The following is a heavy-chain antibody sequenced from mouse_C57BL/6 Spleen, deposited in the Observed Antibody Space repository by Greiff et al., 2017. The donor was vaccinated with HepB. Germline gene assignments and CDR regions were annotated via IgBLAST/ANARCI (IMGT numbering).Heavy chain of an antibody. CDR3: ARAGMIYYDYDGFDY. CDR2: IHPNSGST. CDR1: GYTFTSYW. Sequence: VQLQQSGAELVKPGASVKLSCKASGYTFTSYWMHWVKQRPGQGLEWIGMIHPNSGSTNYNEKCKSKATLTVDKSSSTAYMQLSSLTSVDSSVYDCARAGMIYYDYDGFDYWGQGTTLTVAS. V-gene: IGHV1-64*01. J-gene: IGHJ2*01. D-gene: IGHD2-4*01.